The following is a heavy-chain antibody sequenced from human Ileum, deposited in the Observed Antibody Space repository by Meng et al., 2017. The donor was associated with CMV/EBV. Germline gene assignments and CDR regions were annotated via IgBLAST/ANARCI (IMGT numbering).Heavy chain of an antibody. CDR3: ARDPGSSSIP. J-gene: IGHJ5*02. D-gene: IGHD6-6*01. CDR2: ISSSSSHM. Sequence: GESLKISCAASGFTFSSYGMHWVRQAPGKGLEWVSSISSSSSHMYYADSVKGRFTISRDNAKNSLYLQMNSLRVEDTAVYYCARDPGSSSIPWGQGTLVTVSS. V-gene: IGHV3-21*01. CDR1: GFTFSSYG.